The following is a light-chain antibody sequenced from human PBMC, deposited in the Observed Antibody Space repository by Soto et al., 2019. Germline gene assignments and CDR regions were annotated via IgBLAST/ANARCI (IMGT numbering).Light chain of an antibody. CDR1: QTVRNN. V-gene: IGKV3-15*01. CDR3: QQYNNWPRT. J-gene: IGKJ1*01. Sequence: EFVLTQSPGTLSLSPGERATLSCRASQTVRNNYLAWYQQKPGQAPRLLIYGASTRATAIPARYSGSGSGTEFNLTISSLQSEDFAVYYCQQYNNWPRTFGQGTKVDIK. CDR2: GAS.